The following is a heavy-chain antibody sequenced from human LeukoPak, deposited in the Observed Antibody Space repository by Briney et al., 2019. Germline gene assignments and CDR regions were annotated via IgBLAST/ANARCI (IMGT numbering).Heavy chain of an antibody. CDR1: GFTFNSYS. Sequence: PGESLRLSCAASGFTFNSYSMNWVRQAPGKGVEWVSYISSSSNTIYYADSVKGRFTISRDNAKNSLYLQMNSLRAEHTAMYYCARDGWFGDYNWFDPWGQGTLVTVSS. D-gene: IGHD3-10*01. J-gene: IGHJ5*02. V-gene: IGHV3-48*01. CDR3: ARDGWFGDYNWFDP. CDR2: ISSSSNTI.